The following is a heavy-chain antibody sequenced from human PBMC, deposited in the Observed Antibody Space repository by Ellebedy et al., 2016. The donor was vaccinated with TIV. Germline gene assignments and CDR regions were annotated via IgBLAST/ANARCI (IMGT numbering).Heavy chain of an antibody. J-gene: IGHJ4*02. Sequence: SQTLSLTCAISGNTVSTNGAAWNWVRQSPSRGLEWLGRTYYRSSWYNNYAVSVKSRITISPDTSKNQFSLQLNSVTAEDTAVYYCARYNSGSKTFDCWGQGTLVTVSS. CDR2: TYYRSSWYN. CDR3: ARYNSGSKTFDC. V-gene: IGHV6-1*01. D-gene: IGHD6-19*01. CDR1: GNTVSTNGAA.